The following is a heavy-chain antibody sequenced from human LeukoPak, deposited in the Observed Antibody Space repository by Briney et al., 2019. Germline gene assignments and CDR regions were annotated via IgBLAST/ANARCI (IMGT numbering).Heavy chain of an antibody. CDR3: ARTRKENYYDSSGRWFDR. CDR1: GGSISSTNW. CDR2: ISHRGSA. Sequence: SETLSLTCAVSGGSISSTNWWSCVRQPPGKGLEWIGEISHRGSANYNPSLKSRVTLSVDKSKNQFSLKLSSVTAADTAIYYCARTRKENYYDSSGRWFDRWGQGTLVTVSS. J-gene: IGHJ5*02. V-gene: IGHV4-4*02. D-gene: IGHD3-22*01.